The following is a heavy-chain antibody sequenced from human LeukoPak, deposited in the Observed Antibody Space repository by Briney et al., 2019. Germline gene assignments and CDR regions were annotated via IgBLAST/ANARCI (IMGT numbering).Heavy chain of an antibody. J-gene: IGHJ2*01. CDR3: ARGRTQWLVLQRKTYWYFDR. V-gene: IGHV4-34*01. CDR1: GGSFSSYY. CDR2: INHSGST. Sequence: SETLSDTCAVYGGSFSSYYWSWLRQPPGRGREGIGEINHSGSTNYNPPLTSRVTIPVHTSKNPFSLKLSSVTAADTAVYYCARGRTQWLVLQRKTYWYFDRWGRGTLVTVSS. D-gene: IGHD6-19*01.